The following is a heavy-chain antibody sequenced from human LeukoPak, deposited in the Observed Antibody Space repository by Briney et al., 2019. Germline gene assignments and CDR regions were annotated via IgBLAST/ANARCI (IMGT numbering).Heavy chain of an antibody. CDR3: ARDLGGYDSSDAFDI. CDR2: ISAYNGDT. Sequence: ASVKVSCKASGYTFTGYYMHWVRQAPGQGLEWMGWISAYNGDTNYAQNFQGRVTMTTDTSTSTAYMDLRSLRSDDTAVYYCARDLGGYDSSDAFDIWGQGTMVTVSS. J-gene: IGHJ3*02. D-gene: IGHD5-12*01. CDR1: GYTFTGYY. V-gene: IGHV1-18*04.